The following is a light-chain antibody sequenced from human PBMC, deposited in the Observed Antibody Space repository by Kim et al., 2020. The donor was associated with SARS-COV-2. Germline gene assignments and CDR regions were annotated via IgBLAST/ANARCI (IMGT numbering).Light chain of an antibody. CDR1: QSVSSSY. CDR2: GAS. Sequence: LSPGERATPSCRASQSVSSSYLAWYQQTPGQAPRLLIYGASSRATGIPDRFSGSGSGTDFTLTISRLEPEDFAVYYCQQYGSSPYTFGQGTKLEI. CDR3: QQYGSSPYT. J-gene: IGKJ2*01. V-gene: IGKV3-20*01.